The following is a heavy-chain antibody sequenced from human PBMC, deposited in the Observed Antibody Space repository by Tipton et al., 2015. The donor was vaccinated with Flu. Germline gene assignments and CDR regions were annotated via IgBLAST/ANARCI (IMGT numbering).Heavy chain of an antibody. CDR3: ARGGPKWSGGSCYPWYYCGMDV. CDR2: IIPIFGTA. V-gene: IGHV1-69*01. CDR1: GGTFSSYA. D-gene: IGHD2-15*01. J-gene: IGHJ6*02. Sequence: QMQLVQSGAEVKKPGSSVKVSCKASGGTFSSYAISWVRQAPGQGLEWMGGIIPIFGTANYAQKFQGRVTITADESTSTAYMELSSLRSGDPAVYYCARGGPKWSGGSCYPWYYCGMDVWGQGTTVTVSS.